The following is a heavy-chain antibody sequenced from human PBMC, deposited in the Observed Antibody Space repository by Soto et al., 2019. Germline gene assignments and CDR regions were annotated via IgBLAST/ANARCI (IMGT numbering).Heavy chain of an antibody. J-gene: IGHJ4*02. CDR3: ARHPITMVRGSMAEFDY. CDR1: GGSISSSSYY. V-gene: IGHV4-39*01. Sequence: SETLSLTCTVSGGSISSSSYYWGWIRQPPGKGLEWIGSIYYSGSTYYNPSLKSRVTISVDTSKNQFSLKLSSVTAADTAVYYCARHPITMVRGSMAEFDYWGQGTLVTVSS. CDR2: IYYSGST. D-gene: IGHD3-10*01.